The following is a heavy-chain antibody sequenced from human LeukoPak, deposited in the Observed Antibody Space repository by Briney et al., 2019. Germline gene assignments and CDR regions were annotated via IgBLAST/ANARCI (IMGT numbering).Heavy chain of an antibody. CDR3: AELGITMIGGV. Sequence: GGSLRLSCAASGFTFSDTWMHWVRHVPGKGLVWVSRIRGDGSDARYAESVKGRFTISRDNAKNTLYLQMNSLRAEDTAVYYCAELGITMIGGVWGKGTTVTISS. D-gene: IGHD3-10*02. V-gene: IGHV3-74*01. J-gene: IGHJ6*04. CDR1: GFTFSDTW. CDR2: IRGDGSDA.